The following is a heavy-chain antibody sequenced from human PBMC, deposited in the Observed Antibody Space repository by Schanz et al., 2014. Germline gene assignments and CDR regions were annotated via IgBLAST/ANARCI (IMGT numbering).Heavy chain of an antibody. Sequence: QVQLVQSGAEVKKPGASVKVSCKASGYTFVSYSMHWVRQAPGQGLEWLGWMNPNSGNPGFAQKFRGRVTMPRNTSMSTAYIELHILTSEDTAVYYCARGGYSSGWYDRDIAHFDYWGQGTLDTVSS. CDR2: MNPNSGNP. V-gene: IGHV1-8*02. CDR1: GYTFVSYS. D-gene: IGHD6-19*01. J-gene: IGHJ4*02. CDR3: ARGGYSSGWYDRDIAHFDY.